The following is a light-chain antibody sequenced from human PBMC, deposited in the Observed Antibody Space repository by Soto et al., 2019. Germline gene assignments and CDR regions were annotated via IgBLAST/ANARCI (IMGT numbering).Light chain of an antibody. Sequence: DIVLTQSPDSLAVSLGERATINCKSSQSVLYSSNNKNYLAWYQQKPGQPTKVLIYWASTRESGVPDRFSGSGSGTDFTLNISSLHAEDVAVYYCQQYYIAPLTFGGGTKLEIK. V-gene: IGKV4-1*01. CDR3: QQYYIAPLT. J-gene: IGKJ4*01. CDR1: QSVLYSSNNKNY. CDR2: WAS.